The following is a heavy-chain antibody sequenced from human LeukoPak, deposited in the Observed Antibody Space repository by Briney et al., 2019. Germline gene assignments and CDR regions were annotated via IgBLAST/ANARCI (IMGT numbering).Heavy chain of an antibody. V-gene: IGHV4-59*01. CDR1: GGSIRSYY. CDR2: IYYSGST. CDR3: ERNAQYDILTGYPSEFDY. J-gene: IGHJ4*02. Sequence: SETLSLTCTVAGGSIRSYYWSWIRQPPGKGLEWIGYIYYSGSTNYNPSLKSRVTISVDTSKNQFSLKLSSVTAADTAVYYCERNAQYDILTGYPSEFDYWGQGTLVTVSS. D-gene: IGHD3-9*01.